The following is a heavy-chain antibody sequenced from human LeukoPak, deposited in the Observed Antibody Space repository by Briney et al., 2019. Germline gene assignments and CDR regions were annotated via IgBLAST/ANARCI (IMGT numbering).Heavy chain of an antibody. J-gene: IGHJ4*03. Sequence: SETLSLTCTVSGGSISSSSYYWGWIRQPPGKGLEWIGSIYYSGSTYYNPSLKSRVTISVDTSKNQFSLKLSSVTAADTAVYYCASSSWYGKYFDYWGQGTTVTVSS. CDR1: GGSISSSSYY. CDR2: IYYSGST. V-gene: IGHV4-39*01. CDR3: ASSSWYGKYFDY. D-gene: IGHD6-13*01.